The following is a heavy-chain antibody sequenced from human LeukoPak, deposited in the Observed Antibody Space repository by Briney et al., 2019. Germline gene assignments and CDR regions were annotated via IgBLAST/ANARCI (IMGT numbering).Heavy chain of an antibody. J-gene: IGHJ4*02. V-gene: IGHV5-51*01. Sequence: GESLKISCKGSGYSFTNYWIGWVRQMPGKGLEWMGIINPADFDTKYSPPFQGQVTISVDKSITTAYLQWSSLETSETGMYYRARRGSSGNYLVDYWGQGTLVTVST. CDR2: INPADFDT. CDR1: GYSFTNYW. CDR3: ARRGSSGNYLVDY. D-gene: IGHD3-22*01.